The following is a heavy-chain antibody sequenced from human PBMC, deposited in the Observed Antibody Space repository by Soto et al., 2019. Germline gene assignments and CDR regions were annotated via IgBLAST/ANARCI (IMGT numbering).Heavy chain of an antibody. J-gene: IGHJ4*02. V-gene: IGHV3-23*01. D-gene: IGHD1-26*01. CDR1: GFTFSAYA. Sequence: SXRLFFAASGFTFSAYAMSWARQAPGKGLEWVSTISGDGSGTHYADSVRGRFTIYRDNSKSTLFLQMESLRVEDTAIYYCDGSDFWGQGTLVTVSS. CDR3: DGSDF. CDR2: ISGDGSGT.